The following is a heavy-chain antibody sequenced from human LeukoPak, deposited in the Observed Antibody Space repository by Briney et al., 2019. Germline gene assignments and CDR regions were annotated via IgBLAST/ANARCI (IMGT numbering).Heavy chain of an antibody. CDR3: ARAFVLRYTLTIAHGNWFDP. Sequence: SETLSLTCAVYGGSFSGYYWSWIRQPPGKGLEWIGEINHSGSTNYNPSLKSRVTISVDTSKNQFSLKLSSVTAADTAVYYCARAFVLRYTLTIAHGNWFDPWGQGTLVTVSS. J-gene: IGHJ5*02. CDR2: INHSGST. D-gene: IGHD3-9*01. V-gene: IGHV4-34*01. CDR1: GGSFSGYY.